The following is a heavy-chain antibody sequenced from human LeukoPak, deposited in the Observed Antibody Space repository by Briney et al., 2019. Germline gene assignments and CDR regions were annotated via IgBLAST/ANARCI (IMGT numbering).Heavy chain of an antibody. Sequence: GRSLRLSCAASGFTFSSYGMHWVRQAPGMGLEWVSSISSSSSYIYYADSVKGRFTISRDNAKNSLYLQMNSLRAEDTAVYYCARDLSGSYSALDYWGQGTLVTVSS. V-gene: IGHV3-21*01. CDR1: GFTFSSYG. D-gene: IGHD1-26*01. CDR2: ISSSSSYI. J-gene: IGHJ4*02. CDR3: ARDLSGSYSALDY.